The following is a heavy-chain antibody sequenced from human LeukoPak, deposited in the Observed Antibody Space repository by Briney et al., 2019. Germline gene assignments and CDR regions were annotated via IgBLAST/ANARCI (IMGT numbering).Heavy chain of an antibody. J-gene: IGHJ4*02. CDR2: IYYSGST. V-gene: IGHV4-39*07. Sequence: SETLSLTCTVSGGSISSSSYYWGWIRQPPGKGLEWIGSIYYSGSTYYNPSLKSRVTISVDTSKNQFSLKLSSVTAADTAVYYCARSKRKTGYFDYWGQGTLVTVSS. CDR3: ARSKRKTGYFDY. CDR1: GGSISSSSYY.